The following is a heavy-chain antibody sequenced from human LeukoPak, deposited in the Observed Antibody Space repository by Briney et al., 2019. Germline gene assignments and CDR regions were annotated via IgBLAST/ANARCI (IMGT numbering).Heavy chain of an antibody. Sequence: GGSLRLSCAASGFTFDDYGMNWVRQVPGKGLEWVSGINGNGGSTGYGDSVKGRFTISRDNAKNSLYLQMNSLRVEDTALYYCARESGYCSSSSCPCLDYWGQGTLVTVSS. J-gene: IGHJ4*02. CDR2: INGNGGST. CDR3: ARESGYCSSSSCPCLDY. D-gene: IGHD2-2*01. CDR1: GFTFDDYG. V-gene: IGHV3-20*04.